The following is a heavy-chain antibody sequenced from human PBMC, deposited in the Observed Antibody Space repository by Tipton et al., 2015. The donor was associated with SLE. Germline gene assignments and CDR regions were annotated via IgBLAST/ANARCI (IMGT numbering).Heavy chain of an antibody. CDR2: IYNSGIT. Sequence: TLSLTCTVSGDSFSSGSSSWNWVRQPAGKGLEWIGLIYNSGITNYNPSLQSRVTLSVDMSKNQFSLRLSSVTAADTAVYYCARVRFFDYWGQGALVTVSS. D-gene: IGHD3-3*01. J-gene: IGHJ4*02. CDR3: ARVRFFDY. V-gene: IGHV4-61*02. CDR1: GDSFSSGSSS.